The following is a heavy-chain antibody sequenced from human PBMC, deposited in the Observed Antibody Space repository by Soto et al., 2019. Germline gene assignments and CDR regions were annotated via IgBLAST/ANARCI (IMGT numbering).Heavy chain of an antibody. V-gene: IGHV4-59*01. CDR1: GGSISSDY. D-gene: IGHD3-22*01. Sequence: SETLSLTCTVSGGSISSDYWSWIRQPPGKGLEWIGYIYYSGSTNYNPSLKSRVTISVDTSKNQFSLKLSSVTAADTAVYYCERERSGDYDSTGYWNWLDPWGQGTL. CDR3: ERERSGDYDSTGYWNWLDP. J-gene: IGHJ5*02. CDR2: IYYSGST.